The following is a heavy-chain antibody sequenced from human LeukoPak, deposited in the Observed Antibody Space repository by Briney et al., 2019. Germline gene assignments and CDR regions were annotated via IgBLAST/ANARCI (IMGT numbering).Heavy chain of an antibody. CDR2: ISYDGSNK. J-gene: IGHJ6*02. V-gene: IGHV3-30*18. Sequence: GGSLRLSCAASGFTFSSYGMPWVRQAPGKGLEWVAVISYDGSNKYSADSVKGRFTISRDNSKNTLYLKMNSLRAEDTAVYYCAKDSYDFWSGYPDFYYYGMDVWGQGTTVTVSS. CDR1: GFTFSSYG. D-gene: IGHD3-3*01. CDR3: AKDSYDFWSGYPDFYYYGMDV.